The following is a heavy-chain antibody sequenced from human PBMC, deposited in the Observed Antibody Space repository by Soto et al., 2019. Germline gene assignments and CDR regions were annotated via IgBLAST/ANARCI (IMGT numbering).Heavy chain of an antibody. CDR1: GFTFDDYA. Sequence: PGGSQRIPSAASGFTFDDYAMHWVRQAPGKGLEWVSGISWNSGSIGYADSVKGRFTISRDNAKNSLYLQMNSLRAEDTALYYCAKELGVGVDYGSGSAAFDYWGQGTLVTVSS. J-gene: IGHJ4*02. D-gene: IGHD3-10*01. CDR3: AKELGVGVDYGSGSAAFDY. V-gene: IGHV3-9*01. CDR2: ISWNSGSI.